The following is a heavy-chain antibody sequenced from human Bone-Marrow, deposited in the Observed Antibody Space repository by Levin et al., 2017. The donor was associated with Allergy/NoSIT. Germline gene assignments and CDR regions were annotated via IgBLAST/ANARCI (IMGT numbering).Heavy chain of an antibody. CDR3: ARDWNGRRYYYYGMDV. V-gene: IGHV3-21*01. CDR1: GFTFSSYS. CDR2: ISSSSSYI. D-gene: IGHD1-1*01. J-gene: IGHJ6*02. Sequence: GGSLRLSCAASGFTFSSYSMNWVRQAPGKGLEWVSSISSSSSYIYYADSVKGRFTISRDNAKNSLYLQMNSLRAEDTAVYYCARDWNGRRYYYYGMDVWGQGTTVTVSS.